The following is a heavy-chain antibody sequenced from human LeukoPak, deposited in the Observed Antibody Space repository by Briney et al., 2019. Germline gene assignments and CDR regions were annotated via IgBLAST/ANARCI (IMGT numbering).Heavy chain of an antibody. CDR3: AREKTTVVTPDDAFDI. J-gene: IGHJ3*02. Sequence: SETLSLTCTVSGGSISSYYWSWLRQPPGKGLEWIGYIYYSGSTNYNHSLKSRVTISVDTSKNQFSLKLSSVTAADTAVYYCAREKTTVVTPDDAFDIWGQGTMVTVSS. CDR1: GGSISSYY. D-gene: IGHD4-23*01. V-gene: IGHV4-59*01. CDR2: IYYSGST.